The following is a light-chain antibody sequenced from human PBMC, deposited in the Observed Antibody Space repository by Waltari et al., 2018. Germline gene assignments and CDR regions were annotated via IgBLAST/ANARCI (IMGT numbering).Light chain of an antibody. V-gene: IGLV3-19*01. Sequence: SSELTQDPAVSVALGQTVRITCQGDSLRDYYASWYQQKRGQAPRLVIYGKNNRPSGIPDRFSGSSSGNTASLTITGTQAEDEADYYCYSRDTSGNRLFGGGTKLTVL. CDR1: SLRDYY. CDR2: GKN. CDR3: YSRDTSGNRL. J-gene: IGLJ3*02.